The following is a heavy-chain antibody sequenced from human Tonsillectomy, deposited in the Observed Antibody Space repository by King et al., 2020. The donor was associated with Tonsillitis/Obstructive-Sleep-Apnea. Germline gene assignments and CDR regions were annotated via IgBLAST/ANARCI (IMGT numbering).Heavy chain of an antibody. CDR1: GGSFSGYY. J-gene: IGHJ3*02. CDR2: INHSGST. V-gene: IGHV4-34*01. D-gene: IGHD6-19*01. Sequence: VQLPQWGAGLLKPSATLSLTCAVYGGSFSGYYWSWIRQPPGKGLEWIGEINHSGSTNYNPSLKSRVTISVDTSKNQFSLKLSSVTAADTAVYYCARVPRQWLVRGAFDIWGQGTMVTVSS. CDR3: ARVPRQWLVRGAFDI.